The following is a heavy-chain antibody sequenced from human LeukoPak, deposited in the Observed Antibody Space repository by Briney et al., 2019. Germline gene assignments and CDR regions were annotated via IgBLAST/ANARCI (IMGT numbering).Heavy chain of an antibody. CDR2: MNPISGNT. D-gene: IGHD6-25*01. CDR1: GYSFTGNY. CDR3: VRGAKCSGADCDSTKEYVYYFDY. Sequence: ASVKVSCKASGYSFTGNYMHWVRQATGQGLEWMGWMNPISGNTGFAQKFQGRVTITRITSISTAYMEMSSLRSDDTAVYYCVRGAKCSGADCDSTKEYVYYFDYWGQGTLVTVSS. J-gene: IGHJ4*02. V-gene: IGHV1-8*03.